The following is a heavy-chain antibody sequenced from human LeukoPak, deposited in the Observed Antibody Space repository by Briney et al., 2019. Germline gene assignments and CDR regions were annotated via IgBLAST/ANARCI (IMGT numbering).Heavy chain of an antibody. Sequence: GESLKISCKGSGYSFTGYWIGWVRQMPGKGLEWMGIIYPGDSETRYSPSFQGRVTISADKSISTAYLQWSSLKASDTAMYYCARRRDLYSGSYYPFDYWGQGTLVTVSS. D-gene: IGHD1-26*01. CDR2: IYPGDSET. CDR3: ARRRDLYSGSYYPFDY. V-gene: IGHV5-51*01. J-gene: IGHJ4*02. CDR1: GYSFTGYW.